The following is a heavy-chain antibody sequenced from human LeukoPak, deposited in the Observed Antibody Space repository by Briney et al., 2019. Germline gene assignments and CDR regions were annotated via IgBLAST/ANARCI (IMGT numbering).Heavy chain of an antibody. CDR3: ARRVAETSWYYFDS. Sequence: GASVKVSCKPSGYSFTSYGISWVRQAPGQGLEWMGWISAFNLYTKYAQKVQGRVTMTADTTTDTAYMELRSLRSDDPAVYFCARRVAETSWYYFDSWGQGTLVTVSS. V-gene: IGHV1-18*01. CDR1: GYSFTSYG. J-gene: IGHJ4*02. D-gene: IGHD2-2*01. CDR2: ISAFNLYT.